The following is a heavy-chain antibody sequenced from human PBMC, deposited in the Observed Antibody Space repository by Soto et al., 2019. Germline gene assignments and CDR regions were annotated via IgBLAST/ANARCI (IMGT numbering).Heavy chain of an antibody. D-gene: IGHD6-19*01. CDR1: GGSFSGYY. V-gene: IGHV4-34*01. Sequence: SETLSLTCAVYGGSFSGYYWSWIRQPPGKGLEWIGEINHSGSTNYNPSLKSRVTISVDTSKNQFSLKLSSVTAADTAVYYCARGRRSGWYGWGQGTLVTVSS. CDR2: INHSGST. CDR3: ARGRRSGWYG. J-gene: IGHJ4*02.